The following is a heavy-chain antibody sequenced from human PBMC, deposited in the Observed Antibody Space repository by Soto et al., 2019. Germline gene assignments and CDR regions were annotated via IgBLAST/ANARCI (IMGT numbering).Heavy chain of an antibody. Sequence: TLSLTCTVSGGSIYRSGSYWGWIRPPPGRGLEWIGNIDYNGVTYSNPSLKSRVTISRATSKNQFSLKLTSVTAADTALYYGGKVLVGATGHTDSDSWGPGTLVTVSS. V-gene: IGHV4-39*01. J-gene: IGHJ4*02. D-gene: IGHD2-15*01. CDR3: GKVLVGATGHTDSDS. CDR2: IDYNGVT. CDR1: GGSIYRSGSY.